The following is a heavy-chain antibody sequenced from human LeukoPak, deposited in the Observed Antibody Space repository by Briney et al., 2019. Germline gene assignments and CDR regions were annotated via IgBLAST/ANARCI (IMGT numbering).Heavy chain of an antibody. Sequence: PGGSLRLSCAASGFTFSSYGMHWVRQAPGKGLEWVSVIYSGGGTYHADSVKGRFTISRDNSKNTLYLQMNSLRAEDTAVYYCARDKNPGIAADWGQGTLVTVSS. V-gene: IGHV3-53*01. CDR2: IYSGGGT. CDR1: GFTFSSYG. J-gene: IGHJ4*02. CDR3: ARDKNPGIAAD. D-gene: IGHD6-13*01.